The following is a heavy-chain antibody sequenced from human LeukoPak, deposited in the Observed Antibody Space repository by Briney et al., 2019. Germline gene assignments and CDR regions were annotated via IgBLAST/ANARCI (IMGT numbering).Heavy chain of an antibody. J-gene: IGHJ4*02. CDR1: GGSISSYY. Sequence: SETLSLTCTVSGGSISSYYWSWIRQPPGKGLEWIGYIYYSGSTNYNPSLKSRVTIPVDTSKNQFSLKLSSVTAADTAVYYCARGEDDFWSGLFDYWGQGTLVTVSS. CDR3: ARGEDDFWSGLFDY. D-gene: IGHD3-3*01. CDR2: IYYSGST. V-gene: IGHV4-59*01.